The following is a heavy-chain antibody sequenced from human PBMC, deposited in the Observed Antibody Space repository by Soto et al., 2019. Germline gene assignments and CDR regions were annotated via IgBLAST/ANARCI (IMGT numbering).Heavy chain of an antibody. Sequence: QVQLVESGGGVVQPGRSLRLSCAASVFTFSSYCMHWVRQAPVKGLVWVAVISYDGSNKYYADSVKGRFTSSRDNSKNTLYMQMNCLRTEDTAVYYCPKDMSGYYWGQGTLVTVSS. J-gene: IGHJ4*02. CDR1: VFTFSSYC. V-gene: IGHV3-30*18. CDR2: ISYDGSNK. CDR3: PKDMSGYY. D-gene: IGHD1-26*01.